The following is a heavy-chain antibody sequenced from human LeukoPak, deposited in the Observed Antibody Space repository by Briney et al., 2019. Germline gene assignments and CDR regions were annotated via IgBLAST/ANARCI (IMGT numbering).Heavy chain of an antibody. V-gene: IGHV4-59*08. CDR2: IYYSGST. CDR1: GGFINSYY. J-gene: IGHJ4*02. CDR3: ARRWGYSSSPHFDY. D-gene: IGHD6-6*01. Sequence: SETLSLTCTVSGGFINSYYWNWIRQPPGKGLEWIGYIYYSGSTTYNPSLKSRVTIPVDTSKNQFSLKLSSVTAADTAVYYCARRWGYSSSPHFDYWGQGTLVTVSS.